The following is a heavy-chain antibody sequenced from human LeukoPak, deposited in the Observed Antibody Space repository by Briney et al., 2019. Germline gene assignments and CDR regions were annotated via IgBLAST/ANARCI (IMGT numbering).Heavy chain of an antibody. D-gene: IGHD5-24*01. CDR3: ARAQTATASYYFDY. V-gene: IGHV4-59*01. CDR1: GGSISSYY. CDR2: IYYSGST. Sequence: PSETLSLTCTVSGGSISSYYWSWIRQPPGKGLEWIGYIYYSGSTNNNPSLKSRVTISVDTSKNQFSLKLSSVTAADTAVYYCARAQTATASYYFDYWGQETLVTVSS. J-gene: IGHJ4*02.